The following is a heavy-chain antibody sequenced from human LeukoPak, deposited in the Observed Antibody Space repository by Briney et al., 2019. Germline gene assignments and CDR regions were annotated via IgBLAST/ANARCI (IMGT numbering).Heavy chain of an antibody. Sequence: GGSLRLPCAASGFTVSDNYVSWVRQAPGKGLEWVSLIYGRGRTFYTDSVKGRFTISRDNSNNTLYLQMNSLRAEDTAVYFCARDSSVANNYYFDYWGQGTLVTVSS. V-gene: IGHV3-66*01. J-gene: IGHJ4*02. CDR3: ARDSSVANNYYFDY. CDR1: GFTVSDNY. CDR2: IYGRGRT. D-gene: IGHD1/OR15-1a*01.